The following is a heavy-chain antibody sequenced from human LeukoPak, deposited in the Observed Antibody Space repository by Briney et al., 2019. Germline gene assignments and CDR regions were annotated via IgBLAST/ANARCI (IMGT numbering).Heavy chain of an antibody. CDR2: INPSSGDT. J-gene: IGHJ4*02. D-gene: IGHD3-22*01. Sequence: ASVTVSCKTSGYTFAGHHIHWVRQAPGQGLEWMGWINPSSGDTKYAQNFQDRVIMSRDTSISTAYMDLSRLSSDDTAIYYCARAGHDSSGYSFRLDYWGQGTLVTVSS. CDR3: ARAGHDSSGYSFRLDY. CDR1: GYTFAGHH. V-gene: IGHV1-2*02.